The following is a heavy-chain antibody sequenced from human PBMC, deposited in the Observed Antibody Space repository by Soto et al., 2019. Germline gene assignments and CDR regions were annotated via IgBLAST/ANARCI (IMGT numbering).Heavy chain of an antibody. J-gene: IGHJ4*02. Sequence: GGSLRLSCAASGFSFGTFAMGWVRQSPGTGLEWVSAIDGSGDTTYYADSVKGRFTISRDNSKATLYLHMDSLRVEDTAIYYCAKDGNSYDRPYYFHYWGQRTQVTVSS. CDR3: AKDGNSYDRPYYFHY. CDR2: IDGSGDTT. V-gene: IGHV3-23*01. CDR1: GFSFGTFA. D-gene: IGHD3-16*01.